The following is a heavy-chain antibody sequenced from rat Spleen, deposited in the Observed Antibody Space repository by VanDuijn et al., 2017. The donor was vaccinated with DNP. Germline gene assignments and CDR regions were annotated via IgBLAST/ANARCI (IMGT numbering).Heavy chain of an antibody. CDR1: GFTFSNYG. Sequence: EVQLVESGGGLVQPGRSLKLSCAASGFTFSNYGMAWVRQAPTKGLEWVASLSTGGDKSAYRDSVKGRFIIFRDDAKNTQNLQIDSLRSEDTATYYCARHEDYSSYVYGFAYWGQGTLVTVSS. V-gene: IGHV5S13*01. CDR2: LSTGGDKS. J-gene: IGHJ3*01. D-gene: IGHD1-2*01. CDR3: ARHEDYSSYVYGFAY.